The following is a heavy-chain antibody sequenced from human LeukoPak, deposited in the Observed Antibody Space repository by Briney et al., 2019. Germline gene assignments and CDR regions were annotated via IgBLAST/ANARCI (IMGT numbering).Heavy chain of an antibody. V-gene: IGHV3-33*08. Sequence: GGSLRLSCAASGFTFSSYIMNWVRQAPGKGLEWVAVIWDDGGTKYYSDSLKGRFTISRDNSKSTFYLEMNSLRVEDTAVYYCAREVLTGSTNWFDSWGQGTLATVSS. J-gene: IGHJ5*01. D-gene: IGHD1-7*01. CDR3: AREVLTGSTNWFDS. CDR2: IWDDGGTK. CDR1: GFTFSSYI.